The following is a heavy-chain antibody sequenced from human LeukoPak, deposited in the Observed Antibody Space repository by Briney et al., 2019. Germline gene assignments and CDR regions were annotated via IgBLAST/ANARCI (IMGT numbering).Heavy chain of an antibody. CDR2: MNPNSGNT. D-gene: IGHD3-10*01. Sequence: ASVEVSCKASGYTFTSYDINWVRQATGQGLEWMGWMNPNSGNTGYAQKFQGRVTMTRNTSISTAYMELSSLRSEDTAVYYCARGARGAEDFDYWGQGTLVTVSS. V-gene: IGHV1-8*01. J-gene: IGHJ4*02. CDR3: ARGARGAEDFDY. CDR1: GYTFTSYD.